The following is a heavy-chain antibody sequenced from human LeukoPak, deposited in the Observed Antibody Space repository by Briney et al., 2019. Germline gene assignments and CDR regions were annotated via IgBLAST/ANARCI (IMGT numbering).Heavy chain of an antibody. D-gene: IGHD6-19*01. CDR2: INHSGST. Sequence: ASETLSLTCAVYGGSFSGYYWSWIRQPPGKGLEWIGEINHSGSTNYNPSLKSRVTISVDTSKNQFPLKLSSVTAADTAVYYCAGLAVAGVYYFDYWGQGTLVTVSS. CDR1: GGSFSGYY. CDR3: AGLAVAGVYYFDY. J-gene: IGHJ4*02. V-gene: IGHV4-34*01.